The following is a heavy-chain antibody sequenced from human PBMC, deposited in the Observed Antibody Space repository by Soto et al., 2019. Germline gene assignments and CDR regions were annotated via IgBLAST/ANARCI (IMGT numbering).Heavy chain of an antibody. CDR3: ARARYDSSGYYYFDY. V-gene: IGHV4-59*01. D-gene: IGHD3-22*01. Sequence: SETLSLTCTFSCGSISGYYWSWIRQPPGKGLEWIGYIYYSGSTIYNPSLKSRVTISVDTSKNQFSLKLSSVTAADTAVYYCARARYDSSGYYYFDYWGQGTLVTVSS. CDR1: CGSISGYY. CDR2: IYYSGST. J-gene: IGHJ4*02.